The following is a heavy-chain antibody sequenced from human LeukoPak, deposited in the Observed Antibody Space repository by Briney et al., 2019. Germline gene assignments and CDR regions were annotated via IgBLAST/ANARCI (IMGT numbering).Heavy chain of an antibody. CDR2: IIPILGIA. CDR3: ASYEWFGELERIYYYYGMDV. V-gene: IGHV1-69*04. J-gene: IGHJ6*02. CDR1: GGTFSSYA. D-gene: IGHD3-10*01. Sequence: SVHVSCQASGGTFSSYAISWVRPAPGQGLAWMGRIIPILGIANYAQKFQGRVTITADKSTSTAYMELSSLRSEDTAVYYCASYEWFGELERIYYYYGMDVWGQGTTVTVSS.